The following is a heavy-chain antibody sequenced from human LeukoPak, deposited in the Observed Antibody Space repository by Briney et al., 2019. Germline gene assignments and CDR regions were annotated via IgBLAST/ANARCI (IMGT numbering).Heavy chain of an antibody. CDR3: ARGIRHYYDSSGYYPLNWFDP. CDR1: GGSFSGYY. J-gene: IGHJ5*02. CDR2: INHSGST. D-gene: IGHD3-22*01. Sequence: PSETLSLTCAVYGGSFSGYYWSWIRQPPGKGLEWIGEINHSGSTNYNPSLKSRVTISVDTSKNQFSLKLSSVTAADTAVYYCARGIRHYYDSSGYYPLNWFDPWGQGTLVTVSS. V-gene: IGHV4-34*01.